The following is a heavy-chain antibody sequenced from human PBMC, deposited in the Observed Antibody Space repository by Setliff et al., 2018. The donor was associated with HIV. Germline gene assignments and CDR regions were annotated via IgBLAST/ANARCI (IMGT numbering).Heavy chain of an antibody. CDR1: DASISNYH. CDR2: IYYRGST. D-gene: IGHD6-13*01. V-gene: IGHV4-59*01. J-gene: IGHJ4*02. Sequence: PSETLSLTCTVSDASISNYHWSWIRQPPGKGLEWIGYIYYRGSTYYNPSLESRVAMSVDTSKNQFSLKLSSVTAADTAVYYCASASIAAAGTGVRSRHFDFWGQGTLVT. CDR3: ASASIAAAGTGVRSRHFDF.